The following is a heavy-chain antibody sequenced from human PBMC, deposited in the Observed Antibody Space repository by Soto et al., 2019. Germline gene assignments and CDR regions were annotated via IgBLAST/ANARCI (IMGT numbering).Heavy chain of an antibody. Sequence: LSLTCTVSGGSISSGGYFWSWIRQHPGKGLEWIGNIYHSGNTFYNTSLQSRVTISVDTSKNQFSLKLRSVTAADTAVYYCAREVVITSFFDFWGQGALVTVSS. CDR3: AREVVITSFFDF. D-gene: IGHD3-22*01. V-gene: IGHV4-31*02. CDR1: GGSISSGGYF. CDR2: IYHSGNT. J-gene: IGHJ4*02.